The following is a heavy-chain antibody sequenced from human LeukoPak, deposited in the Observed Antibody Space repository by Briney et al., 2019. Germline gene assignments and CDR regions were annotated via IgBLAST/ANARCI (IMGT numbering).Heavy chain of an antibody. V-gene: IGHV3-43*01. J-gene: IGHJ4*02. CDR3: AKDYKRITIFGVAPHY. CDR2: ICWDGSRT. Sequence: PGGSLTLSCAASGFTFDDYSMHWVRQAPGKGLEWVSLICWDGSRTYYADSVKGRFTISRDNNKNSLYLQMNSLRTEDTALYYCAKDYKRITIFGVAPHYWGQGTLVTVSS. CDR1: GFTFDDYS. D-gene: IGHD3-3*01.